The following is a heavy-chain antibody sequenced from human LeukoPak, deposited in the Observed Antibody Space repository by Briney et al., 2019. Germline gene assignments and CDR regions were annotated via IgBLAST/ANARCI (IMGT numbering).Heavy chain of an antibody. V-gene: IGHV4-61*02. CDR2: IYTSGST. CDR1: GGSISSGSYY. CDR3: ARDRRRSITIFGVSDILGGWGDAFDI. J-gene: IGHJ3*02. D-gene: IGHD3-3*01. Sequence: SETLSLTCTVSGGSISSGSYYWSWIRQPAGKGLEWIGRIYTSGSTNYNPSLKSRVTISVDTSKNQFSLKLSSVTAADTAVYYCARDRRRSITIFGVSDILGGWGDAFDIWGQGTMVTVSS.